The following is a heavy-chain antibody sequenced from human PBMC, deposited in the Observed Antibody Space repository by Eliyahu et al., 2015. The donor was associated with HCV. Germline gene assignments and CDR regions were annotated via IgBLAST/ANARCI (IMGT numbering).Heavy chain of an antibody. Sequence: QVQLQQWGAGLLKPSETLSLTCAVYGGSFSGYYWSWIRQPPGKGLEWIGEINHSGSTNYNPSLKSRVTISVDTSKNQFSLKLSSVTAADTAVYYCARGARVVVVPAAIIQVEGVWFDPWGQGTLVTVSS. CDR1: GGSFSGYY. D-gene: IGHD2-2*02. CDR3: ARGARVVVVPAAIIQVEGVWFDP. CDR2: INHSGST. V-gene: IGHV4-34*01. J-gene: IGHJ5*02.